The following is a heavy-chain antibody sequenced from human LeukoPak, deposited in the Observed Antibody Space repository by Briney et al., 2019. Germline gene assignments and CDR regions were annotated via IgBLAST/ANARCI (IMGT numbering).Heavy chain of an antibody. CDR2: INHSGST. CDR1: GGSFSGYY. V-gene: IGHV4-34*01. CDR3: ASQTSESPYSFDY. Sequence: SETLSLTCAVYGGSFSGYYWSWIRQPPGKGLEWIGEINHSGSTNYNPSLKSRVTISVDTSKNQFSLKLTSVTAADTAVYYCASQTSESPYSFDYWGQGTLVTVSS. D-gene: IGHD3-10*01. J-gene: IGHJ4*02.